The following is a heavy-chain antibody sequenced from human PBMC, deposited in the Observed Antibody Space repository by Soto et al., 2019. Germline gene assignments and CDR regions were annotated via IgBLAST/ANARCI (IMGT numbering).Heavy chain of an antibody. CDR3: ASAETYSSSYNDY. CDR1: GGSFSGYY. CDR2: INHSGST. V-gene: IGHV4-34*01. D-gene: IGHD6-6*01. J-gene: IGHJ4*02. Sequence: SETLSLTCAVYGGSFSGYYWSWIRQPPGKGLEWIGEINHSGSTNYNPSLKSRVTISVDTSKNQFSLKLSSVTAADTAVYYCASAETYSSSYNDYWGQGTLVTVSS.